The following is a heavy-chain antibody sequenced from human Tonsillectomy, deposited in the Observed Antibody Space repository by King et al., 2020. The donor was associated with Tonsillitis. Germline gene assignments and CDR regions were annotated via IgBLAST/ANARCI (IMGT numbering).Heavy chain of an antibody. V-gene: IGHV4-39*01. CDR3: ARHQGGRGYHYGMDV. J-gene: IGHJ6*02. CDR2: VYYRGTT. CDR1: GDSISSSTYY. D-gene: IGHD3-3*01. Sequence: QLQESGPGLVKPSETLSLTCTVSGDSISSSTYYWGWIRQPPGKGLEWIGSVYYRGTTYYNPSLKSRVTISVDTSKNHFSLKLSSVTAADTAVYYCARHQGGRGYHYGMDVWGQGTTVTVSS.